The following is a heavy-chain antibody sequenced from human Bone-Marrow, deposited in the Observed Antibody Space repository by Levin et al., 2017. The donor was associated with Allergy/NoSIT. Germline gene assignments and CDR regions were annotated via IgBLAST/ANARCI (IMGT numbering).Heavy chain of an antibody. J-gene: IGHJ4*02. CDR2: VKSKTDGGTI. D-gene: IGHD4-17*01. CDR3: ITRKATTVTV. CDR1: GFTFINAW. Sequence: GESLKISCVASGFTFINAWMSWVRQAPGKGLEWVGRVKSKTDGGTIDYAAPVKGRFTISRDESKNTLYLQMNSLKIEDTAVYYCITRKATTVTVWGQGTLVTVSS. V-gene: IGHV3-15*01.